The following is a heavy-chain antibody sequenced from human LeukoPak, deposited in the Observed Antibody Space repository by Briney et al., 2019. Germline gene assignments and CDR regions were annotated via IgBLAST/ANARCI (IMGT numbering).Heavy chain of an antibody. CDR2: IYYSGST. J-gene: IGHJ4*02. CDR1: GGSISSGGYY. D-gene: IGHD3-3*01. CDR3: ARGRERFLEWLSASYYFDY. V-gene: IGHV4-31*03. Sequence: PSQTLSLTCTVSGGSISSGGYYWSWIRQHPGKGLEWIGYIYYSGSTYYNPSLKSRVTISVDTSKNRFSLKLSSVTAADTAVYYCARGRERFLEWLSASYYFDYWGQGTLVTVSS.